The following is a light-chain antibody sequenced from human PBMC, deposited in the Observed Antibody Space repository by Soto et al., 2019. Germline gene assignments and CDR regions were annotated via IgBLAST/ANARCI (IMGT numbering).Light chain of an antibody. CDR2: DAS. V-gene: IGKV3D-20*02. J-gene: IGKJ5*01. Sequence: EIVLTQSPGTLSLSPGERATLSCRASQSVSSSYLAWYQQKPGQAPRLLIYDASHRATGIPARFSGSGSGTDFTLTISSLEPEDFAVYYCQQRSNWPITFGQGARLEIK. CDR1: QSVSSSY. CDR3: QQRSNWPIT.